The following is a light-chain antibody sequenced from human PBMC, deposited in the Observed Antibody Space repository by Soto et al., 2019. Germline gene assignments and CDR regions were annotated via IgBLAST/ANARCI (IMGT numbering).Light chain of an antibody. J-gene: IGKJ5*01. V-gene: IGKV3D-15*01. CDR2: DAS. CDR1: QSISRS. Sequence: EIVLTQSPAILSVSPGERATLSCRASQSISRSLAWYQQKPGQPPRLLIYDASTRATGIPARFSGSGSETEFTLTISSLQSEDFAVYYCQQYNNWPPITFGQGTRLEIK. CDR3: QQYNNWPPIT.